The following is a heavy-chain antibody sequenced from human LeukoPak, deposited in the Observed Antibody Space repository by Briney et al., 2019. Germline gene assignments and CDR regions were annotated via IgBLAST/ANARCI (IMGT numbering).Heavy chain of an antibody. CDR2: IYYSGTT. D-gene: IGHD3-22*01. CDR3: ARHHYFDSGYSLGY. Sequence: SETLSLTCTVSGGSIRSSSSHWGWIRQPPGKGLEWIGKIYYSGTTYYNPSLKSRVTISVDTSKNQFSLKLSSVTAADTAVYYCARHHYFDSGYSLGYWGQGTLVTVSS. J-gene: IGHJ4*02. CDR1: GGSIRSSSSH. V-gene: IGHV4-39*01.